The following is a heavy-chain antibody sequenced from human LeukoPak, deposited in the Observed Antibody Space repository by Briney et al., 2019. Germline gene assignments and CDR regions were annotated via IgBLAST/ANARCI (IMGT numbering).Heavy chain of an antibody. J-gene: IGHJ5*02. V-gene: IGHV3-23*01. D-gene: IGHD5-18*01. CDR2: ISGSGGST. Sequence: GGSLRLSCAASGFTFSSYAMSWVRQAPGKGLERVSAISGSGGSTYYADSVKGRFTISRDNSKDTVYLQMNSLRAEDTAVYYCAKDIDSYGYFWFDPWGQGTLVTVSS. CDR3: AKDIDSYGYFWFDP. CDR1: GFTFSSYA.